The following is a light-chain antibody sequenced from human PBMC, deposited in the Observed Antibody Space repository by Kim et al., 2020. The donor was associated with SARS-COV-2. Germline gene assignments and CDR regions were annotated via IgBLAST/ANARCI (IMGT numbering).Light chain of an antibody. CDR1: SGSIDANY. CDR3: QSYNRDNVL. J-gene: IGLJ2*01. CDR2: EDD. Sequence: GKTVTIPCPRSSGSIDANYVQWYQQRPGGVPTTVIYEDDQRPSGVSDRFSGSIDNSSNSASLTISGLRTEDEADYYCQSYNRDNVLFGGGTQLTVL. V-gene: IGLV6-57*03.